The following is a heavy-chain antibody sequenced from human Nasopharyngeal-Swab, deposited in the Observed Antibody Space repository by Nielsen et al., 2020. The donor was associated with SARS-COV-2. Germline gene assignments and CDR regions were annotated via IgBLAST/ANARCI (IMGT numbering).Heavy chain of an antibody. Sequence: GGSLRLSCTVSGFTFSSYGMHWVRQAPGKGLEWVAVIWYDGSYKYYGDSVKGRFTISRDNSKNTQYLEMNNLRVEDTAVYYCARDRVGWLQLSPDAFDIWGQGTMVTVSS. CDR2: IWYDGSYK. D-gene: IGHD5-24*01. V-gene: IGHV3-33*01. J-gene: IGHJ3*02. CDR1: GFTFSSYG. CDR3: ARDRVGWLQLSPDAFDI.